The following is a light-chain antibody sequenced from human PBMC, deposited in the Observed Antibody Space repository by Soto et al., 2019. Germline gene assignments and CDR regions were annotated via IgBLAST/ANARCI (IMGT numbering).Light chain of an antibody. CDR3: QQYDNSPLT. CDR1: QSVSSSF. J-gene: IGKJ4*01. Sequence: EIVLTQSPGTLSLSPGERATLSCRASQSVSSSFLAWYQQKPGQAPRLRIYGASSRATGIPDRFSGSGSGTDLTLTISRLEPEDFAVYYCQQYDNSPLTFGGGTKVEIK. CDR2: GAS. V-gene: IGKV3-20*01.